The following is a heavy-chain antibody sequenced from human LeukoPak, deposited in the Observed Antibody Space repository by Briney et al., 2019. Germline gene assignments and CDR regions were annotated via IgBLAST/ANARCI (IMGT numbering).Heavy chain of an antibody. CDR1: GFTFSSYG. V-gene: IGHV3-30*18. CDR3: AKGRDDMDV. J-gene: IGHJ6*04. CDR2: TSYDGSDK. Sequence: GGSLRLSCAASGFTFSSYGMHWVRQAPGKGLVWVAATSYDGSDKYYADSVKGRFTISRDNSKNTLFLQMNSLRDEDTAVYYCAKGRDDMDVWGKGTTVTVSS.